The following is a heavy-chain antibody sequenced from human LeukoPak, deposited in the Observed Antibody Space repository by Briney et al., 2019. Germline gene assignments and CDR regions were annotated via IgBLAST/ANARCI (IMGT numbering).Heavy chain of an antibody. D-gene: IGHD2-8*01. Sequence: GRSLRLSCAASGFTFDDYAMHWVRQAPGKGLGWVSGISWNSGSIGYADSVKGRFTISRDNAKNSLYLQMNSLRAEDTALYYCAKARLREEGNFDYWGQGTLVTVSS. CDR1: GFTFDDYA. CDR3: AKARLREEGNFDY. J-gene: IGHJ4*02. CDR2: ISWNSGSI. V-gene: IGHV3-9*01.